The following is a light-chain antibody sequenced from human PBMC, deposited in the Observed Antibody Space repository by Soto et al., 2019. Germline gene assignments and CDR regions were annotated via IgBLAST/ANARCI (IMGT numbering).Light chain of an antibody. Sequence: QSVLTQPPSASGTPGQRVTISCSGSSSNIGSYTVNWYQQLPGTAPKLLIYSNNQRPSGVPDRFSGSKSGTSASLPISGLQSEDEAEYYCAAWDDSLNGVVFGGGTKVTVL. J-gene: IGLJ2*01. CDR1: SSNIGSYT. CDR2: SNN. CDR3: AAWDDSLNGVV. V-gene: IGLV1-44*01.